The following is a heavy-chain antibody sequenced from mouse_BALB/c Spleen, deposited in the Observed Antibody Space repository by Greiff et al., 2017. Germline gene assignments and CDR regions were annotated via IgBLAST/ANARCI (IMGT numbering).Heavy chain of an antibody. CDR1: GFTFSSFG. Sequence: EVQLVESGGGLVQPGGSRKLSCAASGFTFSSFGMHWVRQAPEKGLEWVAYISSGSSTIYYADTVKGRFTISRDNPKNTLFLQMTSLRSEDTAMYYCARVGANCDGFAYWGQGTLVTVSA. V-gene: IGHV5-17*02. J-gene: IGHJ3*01. CDR2: ISSGSSTI. CDR3: ARVGANCDGFAY. D-gene: IGHD4-1*01.